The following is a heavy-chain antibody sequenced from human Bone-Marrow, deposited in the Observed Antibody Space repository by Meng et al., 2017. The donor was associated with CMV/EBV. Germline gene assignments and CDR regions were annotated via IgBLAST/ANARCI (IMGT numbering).Heavy chain of an antibody. CDR2: ISYDGSNK. Sequence: GGSLRLSCAASAFTFSSYAMHWVRQAPGKGLEWVAVISYDGSNKYYADFVKGRFTISRDNSKNTLYLQMNSLRAEDTAVYYCAKGIVVVPAARYFDYWGQGTLVTVSS. CDR1: AFTFSSYA. D-gene: IGHD2-2*01. J-gene: IGHJ4*02. V-gene: IGHV3-30*04. CDR3: AKGIVVVPAARYFDY.